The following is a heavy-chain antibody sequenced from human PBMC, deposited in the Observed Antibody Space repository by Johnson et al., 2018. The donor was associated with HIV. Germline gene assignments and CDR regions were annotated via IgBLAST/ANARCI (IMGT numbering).Heavy chain of an antibody. CDR1: GFTFSDYY. D-gene: IGHD2-2*01. J-gene: IGHJ3*02. CDR2: IHSGGSV. Sequence: VQLVESGGGLVKPGGSLRLSCAASGFTFSDYYMSWVRQAPGKGLEWVSVIHSGGSVLYAESVKGRFTISRDNSKNTLYLQMNSLRAEDTAVYYCARRCSSSSCSHGAFDIWGQGTVVTVSS. CDR3: ARRCSSSSCSHGAFDI. V-gene: IGHV3-66*04.